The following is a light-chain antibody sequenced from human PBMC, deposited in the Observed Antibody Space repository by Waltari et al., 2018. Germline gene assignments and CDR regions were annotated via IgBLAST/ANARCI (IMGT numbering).Light chain of an antibody. CDR2: DAF. Sequence: SRRASQSISTDLAWYQQKYGQAPRLLIYDAFNRATGIPARFSGSGSGTDFTLTISSLEPEDFAVYYCQQRSKWPRTFGGGTKVEIK. V-gene: IGKV3-11*01. CDR3: QQRSKWPRT. J-gene: IGKJ4*01. CDR1: QSISTD.